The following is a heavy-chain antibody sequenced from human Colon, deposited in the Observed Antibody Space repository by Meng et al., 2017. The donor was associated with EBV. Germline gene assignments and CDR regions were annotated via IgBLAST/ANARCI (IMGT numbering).Heavy chain of an antibody. V-gene: IGHV4-4*02. J-gene: IGHJ4*02. D-gene: IGHD2-21*02. CDR2: VYHSDST. Sequence: QEAGEEIAIFLGILALRGSVSGGAIRSRNGWSWVGEPPGQGLAWIGAVYHSDSTIYTPSLKSRVNISVDESKNQFSLRLISVTDADTAVYYCARVGPYCGGDCYHPRWGQGTLVTVS. CDR1: GGAIRSRNG. CDR3: ARVGPYCGGDCYHPR.